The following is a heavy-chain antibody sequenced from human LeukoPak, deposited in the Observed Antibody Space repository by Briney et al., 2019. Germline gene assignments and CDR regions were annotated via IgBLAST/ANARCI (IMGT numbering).Heavy chain of an antibody. Sequence: GASLKLSCEASGYTFTGYYMHWVRQAPGQGLEWMGWINPNSGGTNYAQKVQGRVTMTRDTSISTAYMELSRLRSDDTAVYYCARGRRDYGMDVWGQGTTVTVSS. CDR1: GYTFTGYY. CDR2: INPNSGGT. CDR3: ARGRRDYGMDV. V-gene: IGHV1-2*02. J-gene: IGHJ6*02. D-gene: IGHD3-10*01.